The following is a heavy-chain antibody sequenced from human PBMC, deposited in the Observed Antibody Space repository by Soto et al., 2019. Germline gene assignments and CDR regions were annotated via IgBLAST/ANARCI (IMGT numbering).Heavy chain of an antibody. CDR1: GASISSGGYY. CDR2: IYYSGST. V-gene: IGHV4-31*11. Sequence: SETLSLTCAVSGASISSGGYYWTWIRQSPGKGLEWIGYIYYSGSTYYNPSLESRVAISLDTSRSQFSLTLHSVTAADTAIYYCARDRHNNFFDPWGQGTLVTVSS. J-gene: IGHJ5*02. D-gene: IGHD6-6*01. CDR3: ARDRHNNFFDP.